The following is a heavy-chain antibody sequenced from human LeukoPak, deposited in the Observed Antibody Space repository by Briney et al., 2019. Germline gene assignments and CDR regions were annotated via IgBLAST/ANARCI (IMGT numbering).Heavy chain of an antibody. V-gene: IGHV3-23*01. Sequence: GGSLRLSCAASGFTFSSYGMSWVRQAPGKGLEWVSAISGSGGSTYYADSVKGRFTISRDNSKNTLYLQMNSLRAEDTAVYYCARDLNMIRGARYRPYKWFDPWGQGTLVTVSS. CDR2: ISGSGGST. CDR3: ARDLNMIRGARYRPYKWFDP. J-gene: IGHJ5*02. D-gene: IGHD3-10*01. CDR1: GFTFSSYG.